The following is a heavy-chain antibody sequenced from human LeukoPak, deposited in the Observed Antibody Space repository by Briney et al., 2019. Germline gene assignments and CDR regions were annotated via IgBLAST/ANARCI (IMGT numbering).Heavy chain of an antibody. CDR3: AREVVEQQLWMGSYYYGMDV. CDR1: GFTFSSYS. V-gene: IGHV3-21*04. J-gene: IGHJ6*02. D-gene: IGHD6-13*01. CDR2: ISSSSSYI. Sequence: GGSLRLSCAASGFTFSSYSMNWVRQAPGKGLEWVSSISSSSSYIYYADSVKGRFTISRDNAKNSLYLQMNSLRAEDTAVYYCAREVVEQQLWMGSYYYGMDVWGQGTTVTVSS.